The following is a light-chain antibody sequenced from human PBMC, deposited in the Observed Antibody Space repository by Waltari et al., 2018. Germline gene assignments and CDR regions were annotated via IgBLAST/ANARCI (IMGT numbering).Light chain of an antibody. J-gene: IGLJ2*01. CDR1: SLRSYY. Sequence: SSELTQDPAFSVALGQTVRITCQGDSLRSYYASWYQQKPGQAPVLVIYGKNNRPSGIPDRFSGSSSGNTASLTITGAQAEDEADYYCNSRDSSGNHVVFGGGTKLTVL. CDR3: NSRDSSGNHVV. CDR2: GKN. V-gene: IGLV3-19*01.